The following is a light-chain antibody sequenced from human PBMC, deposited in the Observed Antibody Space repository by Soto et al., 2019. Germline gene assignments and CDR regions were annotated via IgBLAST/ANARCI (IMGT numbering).Light chain of an antibody. CDR3: QQSSSTPVT. CDR1: QSISSY. CDR2: AAS. Sequence: DIQMTQSPSTLSASVGDRVTITCRTSQSISSYLNWYQQKSGKAPKLLIYAASTLRSGVPSRFSGSGSGTDFTLTISSLQPEDSATYYCQQSSSTPVTFGQGTRLEIK. J-gene: IGKJ5*01. V-gene: IGKV1-39*01.